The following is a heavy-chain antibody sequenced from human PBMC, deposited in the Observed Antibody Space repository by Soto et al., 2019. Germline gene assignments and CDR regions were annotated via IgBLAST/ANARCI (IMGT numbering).Heavy chain of an antibody. CDR1: GGSFSGYY. V-gene: IGHV4-34*01. J-gene: IGHJ4*02. CDR2: INHSGST. CDR3: ATGGLVTYFDY. Sequence: SETLSLTCAVYGGSFSGYYWSWIRQPPGKGLEWIGEINHSGSTNYNPSLKSRVTISVDTSKNQFSLKLSSVTAADTAVYYCATGGLVTYFDYWGQGPLVTVSS. D-gene: IGHD2-21*02.